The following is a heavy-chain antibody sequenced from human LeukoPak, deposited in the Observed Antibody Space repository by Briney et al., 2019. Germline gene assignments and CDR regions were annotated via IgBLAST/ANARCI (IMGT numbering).Heavy chain of an antibody. CDR1: GGSISTYY. CDR3: ARSRKVSSSRIFYFDY. D-gene: IGHD6-13*01. V-gene: IGHV4-59*08. CDR2: IYYSGSI. Sequence: SETLSLTCTVSGGSISTYYWSWIRQPPGKGLEWIGYIYYSGSINYNPSLKSRVTISVDTSKNQFSLKLISVTAADTAVYYCARSRKVSSSRIFYFDYWGQGTLVTVSS. J-gene: IGHJ4*02.